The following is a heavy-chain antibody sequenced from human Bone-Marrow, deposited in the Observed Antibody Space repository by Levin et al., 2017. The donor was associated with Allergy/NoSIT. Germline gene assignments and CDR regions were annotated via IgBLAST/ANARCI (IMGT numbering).Heavy chain of an antibody. CDR3: AESKMDFAGATESFDY. CDR2: ITNNAERT. CDR1: RIIFANYV. D-gene: IGHD1-26*01. V-gene: IGHV3-23*01. Sequence: QAGGSLRLSCKSSRIIFANYVMDWVRQAPGKGLEWVSSITNNAERTNYADSVRGRFTVSRDNSQNTVFLEMNSLGAEDTATYYCAESKMDFAGATESFDYWGQGIVVSVSS. J-gene: IGHJ4*02.